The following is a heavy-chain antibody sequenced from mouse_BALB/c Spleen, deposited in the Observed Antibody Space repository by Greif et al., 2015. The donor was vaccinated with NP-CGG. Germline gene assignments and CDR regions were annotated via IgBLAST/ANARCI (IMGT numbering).Heavy chain of an antibody. J-gene: IGHJ2*01. CDR1: GYTFTSYW. Sequence: QVQLQQSGAELVKPGASVKLSCKASGYTFTSYWMHWVKQRPGQGLEWIGEINPSNGRTNYNEKFKSKATLTVAKSSSTAYMQLSSLTSEDSAVYYCARGSWFDYWGQGTTLTVSS. CDR3: ARGSWFDY. V-gene: IGHV1S81*02. CDR2: INPSNGRT.